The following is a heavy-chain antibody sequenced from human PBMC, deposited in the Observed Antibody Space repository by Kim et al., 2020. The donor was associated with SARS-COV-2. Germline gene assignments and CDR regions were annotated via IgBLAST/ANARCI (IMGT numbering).Heavy chain of an antibody. V-gene: IGHV1-18*01. Sequence: AQTPQGRVTMTTDPSTSTAYMELRSLRSDDTAVYYCARVGGVVVKRGFDYWGQGTLVTVSS. D-gene: IGHD3-22*01. J-gene: IGHJ4*02. CDR3: ARVGGVVVKRGFDY.